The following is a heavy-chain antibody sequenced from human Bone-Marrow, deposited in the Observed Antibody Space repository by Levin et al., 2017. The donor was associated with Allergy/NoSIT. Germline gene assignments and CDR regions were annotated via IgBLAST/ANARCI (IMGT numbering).Heavy chain of an antibody. V-gene: IGHV4-34*01. CDR2: INHSGST. J-gene: IGHJ4*02. D-gene: IGHD5-12*01. CDR1: GGSFSGYY. Sequence: SQTLSLTCAVYGGSFSGYYWSWIRQPPGKGLEWIGEINHSGSTNYNPSLKSRVTISVDTSKNQFSLKLSSVTAADTAVYYCARGENIVATIGYFDYWGQGTLVTVSS. CDR3: ARGENIVATIGYFDY.